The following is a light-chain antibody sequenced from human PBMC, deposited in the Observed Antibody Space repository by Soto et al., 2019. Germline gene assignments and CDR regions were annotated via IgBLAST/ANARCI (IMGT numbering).Light chain of an antibody. J-gene: IGKJ3*01. CDR2: AAS. CDR1: DSIDRY. Sequence: DNQMTQSPSSLSAFVGDTVTINCRATDSIDRYLNWYQQKPGQAPRVLITAASTLESGVPSRFSGSGSGTDFTLTINNLQPEHFATYYCQRTYNAPFTFGPGTKVSIK. CDR3: QRTYNAPFT. V-gene: IGKV1-39*01.